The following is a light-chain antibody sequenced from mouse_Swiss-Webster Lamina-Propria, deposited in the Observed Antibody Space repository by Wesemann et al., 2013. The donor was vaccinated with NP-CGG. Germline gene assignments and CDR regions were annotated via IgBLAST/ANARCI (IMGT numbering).Light chain of an antibody. CDR2: SAS. Sequence: DIVMTQSQKFMSTSVRRQGQHHLQGQSECSYCCRPGIEQKPGQSPKALIYSASYRYSGVPDRFTGSGSGTDFTLTISSVQAEDVAVYFCQQHLHIPTFGGGTKLEIK. J-gene: IGKJ1*01. CDR1: ECSYC. V-gene: IGKV6-14*01. CDR3: QQHLHIPT.